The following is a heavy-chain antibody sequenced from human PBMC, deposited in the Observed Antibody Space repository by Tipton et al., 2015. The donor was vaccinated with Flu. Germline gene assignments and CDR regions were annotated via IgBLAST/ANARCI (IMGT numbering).Heavy chain of an antibody. CDR1: GGPLSSGGDY. CDR3: ARSIAVSGKFDP. Sequence: TLSLTCTVSGGPLSSGGDYWSWIRQHPGKGLEWIGHIYYIGSTYYNPSLKSRVTISVDASKNQFSLKLSSVTAADTAVYYCARSIAVSGKFDPWGQGTLVTVSS. CDR2: IYYIGST. J-gene: IGHJ5*02. D-gene: IGHD6-19*01. V-gene: IGHV4-31*03.